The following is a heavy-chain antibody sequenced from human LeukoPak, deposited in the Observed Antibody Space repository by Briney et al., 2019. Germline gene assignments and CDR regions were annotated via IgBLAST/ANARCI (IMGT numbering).Heavy chain of an antibody. CDR2: ISAGSST. D-gene: IGHD1/OR15-1a*01. CDR1: GITFSSYA. CDR3: VKHVGNNQDGRYFDY. J-gene: IGHJ4*02. Sequence: GGSLGLSCAASGITFSSYAMIWSRQAPGKGLEWVSGISAGSSTFYADSVKGRSSVSRDNAKNKLYLVMSSLRAEDTAIYYCVKHVGNNQDGRYFDYWGQGTVVTVSS. V-gene: IGHV3-23*01.